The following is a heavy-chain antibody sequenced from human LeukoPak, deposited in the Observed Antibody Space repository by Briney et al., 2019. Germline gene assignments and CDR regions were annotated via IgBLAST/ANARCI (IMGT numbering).Heavy chain of an antibody. Sequence: ASVKVSCKASGYTFTGYYMHWVRQAPGQGLEWMGWINPNSGGTNYAQKFQGRVTMTRDTSISTAYMELSRLRSDDMAVYYCARDSTALRFLEWLSSNWFDPWAREPWSPSPQ. CDR1: GYTFTGYY. D-gene: IGHD3-3*01. V-gene: IGHV1-2*02. J-gene: IGHJ5*02. CDR2: INPNSGGT. CDR3: ARDSTALRFLEWLSSNWFDP.